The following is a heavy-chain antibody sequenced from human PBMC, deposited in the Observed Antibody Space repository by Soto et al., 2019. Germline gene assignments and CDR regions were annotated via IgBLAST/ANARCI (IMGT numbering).Heavy chain of an antibody. V-gene: IGHV4-34*01. CDR2: INHSGST. CDR3: ARGRVVPAASPFDY. CDR1: GGSFSGYY. J-gene: IGHJ4*02. D-gene: IGHD2-2*01. Sequence: SETLSLTCAVYGGSFSGYYWSWIRQPPGKGLEWIGEINHSGSTNYNPSLKSRVTISVDTSKNQFSLKLSSVTAADTAVYYCARGRVVPAASPFDYRGQGTLVTVSS.